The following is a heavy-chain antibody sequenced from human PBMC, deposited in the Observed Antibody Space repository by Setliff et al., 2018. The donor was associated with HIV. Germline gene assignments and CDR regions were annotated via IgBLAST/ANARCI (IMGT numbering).Heavy chain of an antibody. Sequence: PGGSLRLSCAASGFTFSSYGMSWVRQAPGKGLEWVSAISGSGGSTYYADSVKGRFTISRDNSKNTLYLQVNSLRPEDTAVYYCASARIPTGGTSTSFDYWGQGTLVTVSS. J-gene: IGHJ4*02. V-gene: IGHV3-23*01. CDR2: ISGSGGST. D-gene: IGHD1-1*01. CDR3: ASARIPTGGTSTSFDY. CDR1: GFTFSSYG.